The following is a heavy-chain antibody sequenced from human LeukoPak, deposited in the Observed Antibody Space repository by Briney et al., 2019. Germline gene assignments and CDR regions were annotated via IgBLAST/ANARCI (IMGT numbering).Heavy chain of an antibody. CDR2: ISSSSSYI. J-gene: IGHJ4*02. V-gene: IGHV3-21*01. Sequence: GGSLRLSCAASGFTFCSYSMNWVRQAPGKGLEWVSSISSSSSYIYYADSVKGRFTISRDNAKNSLYLQMNSLRAEDTAVYYCARLRDIVVVPAATVFDYWGQGTLVTVSS. CDR3: ARLRDIVVVPAATVFDY. D-gene: IGHD2-2*01. CDR1: GFTFCSYS.